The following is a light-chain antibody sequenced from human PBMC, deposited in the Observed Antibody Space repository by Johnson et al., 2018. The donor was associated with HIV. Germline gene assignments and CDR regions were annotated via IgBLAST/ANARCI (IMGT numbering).Light chain of an antibody. CDR3: GTWDSSLSAGGV. V-gene: IGLV1-51*01. CDR1: SSNIGNNY. CDR2: DNN. Sequence: QSVLTQPPSVSAAPGQKVTISCSGSSSNIGNNYVSWYQQLPGTAPTLLIYDNNKRPSGIPDRFSGSKSGTSATLGINGLQTGDEADYYCGTWDSSLSAGGVFGTGTKVTVL. J-gene: IGLJ1*01.